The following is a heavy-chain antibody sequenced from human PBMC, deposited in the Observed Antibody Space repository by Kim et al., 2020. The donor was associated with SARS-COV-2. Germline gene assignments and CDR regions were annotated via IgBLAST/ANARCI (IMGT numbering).Heavy chain of an antibody. D-gene: IGHD4-17*01. CDR2: K. J-gene: IGHJ4*02. CDR3: ARAKPTGFYFDY. Sequence: KYYADYVRVRFTISRDNSRNTLYLQRNSLRVEDTAVYYCARAKPTGFYFDYWGQGTLVTVSS. V-gene: IGHV3-33*01.